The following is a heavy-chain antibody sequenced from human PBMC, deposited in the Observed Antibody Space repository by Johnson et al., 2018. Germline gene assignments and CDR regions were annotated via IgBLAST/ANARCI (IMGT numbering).Heavy chain of an antibody. CDR2: IGTAGDT. D-gene: IGHD2-15*01. V-gene: IGHV3-13*01. J-gene: IGHJ1*01. CDR1: FTFSSYD. Sequence: FTFSSYDMHWVRQATGKGLEWVSAIGTAGDTYYPGSVKGRFTISRDNSKNTLDLQMNSLRAEDTAVYYCAKYRYCRGGSCDPIEYFQHWGQGTLVTVSS. CDR3: AKYRYCRGGSCDPIEYFQH.